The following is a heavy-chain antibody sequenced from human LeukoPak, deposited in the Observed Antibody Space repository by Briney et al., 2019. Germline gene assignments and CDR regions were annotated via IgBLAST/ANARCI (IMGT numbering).Heavy chain of an antibody. CDR3: ARDTGDYVIDY. CDR1: GGTFSSYA. D-gene: IGHD4-17*01. Sequence: EASVKVSCKGSGGTFSSYAISWVRQAPGEGLEWMGGIIPIFGTANYAQKFQGRVTITADESTSTAYMELSSLRSEDTAVYYCARDTGDYVIDYWGQGTLVTVSS. J-gene: IGHJ4*02. CDR2: IIPIFGTA. V-gene: IGHV1-69*01.